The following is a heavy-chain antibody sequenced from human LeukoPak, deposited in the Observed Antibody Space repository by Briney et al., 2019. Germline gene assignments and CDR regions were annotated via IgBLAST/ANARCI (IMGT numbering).Heavy chain of an antibody. D-gene: IGHD4-17*01. V-gene: IGHV4-61*08. J-gene: IGHJ4*02. CDR3: ARERVDYGFDY. CDR1: GGSISSSAYH. Sequence: SETLSLTCTVSGGSISSSAYHWSWIRQPPGKGLEWIGYIYYSGSTNYNPSLKSRVTISVDTSKNQFSLKLSSVSAADTAVYYCARERVDYGFDYWGQGTLVTVSS. CDR2: IYYSGST.